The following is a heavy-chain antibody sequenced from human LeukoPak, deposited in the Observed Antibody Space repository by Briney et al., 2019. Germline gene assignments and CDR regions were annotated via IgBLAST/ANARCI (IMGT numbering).Heavy chain of an antibody. V-gene: IGHV3-30*03. CDR3: AREVHTMIVVENNWFDP. J-gene: IGHJ5*02. CDR2: ISYDGSNK. D-gene: IGHD3-22*01. Sequence: PGGSLRLSCAASGFTFSSYGMHWVRQAPGKGLEWVAVISYDGSNKYYADSVKGRFTISRDNAKNSLYLQMNSLRAEDTAVYHCAREVHTMIVVENNWFDPWGQGTLVTVSS. CDR1: GFTFSSYG.